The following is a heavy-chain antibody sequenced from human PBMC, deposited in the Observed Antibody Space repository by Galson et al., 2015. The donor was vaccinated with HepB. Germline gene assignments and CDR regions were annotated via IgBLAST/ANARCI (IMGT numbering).Heavy chain of an antibody. CDR3: AREVTTYWYFHL. CDR1: GGTFSSYA. J-gene: IGHJ2*01. CDR2: IIPIFGIA. D-gene: IGHD4-17*01. V-gene: IGHV1-69*13. Sequence: SVKVSCKASGGTFSSYAISWVRQAPGQGLEWMGGIIPIFGIANYAQKFQGRVTITADESTSTAYMELSSLRSEDTAVYYCAREVTTYWYFHLCGRGTLVTASS.